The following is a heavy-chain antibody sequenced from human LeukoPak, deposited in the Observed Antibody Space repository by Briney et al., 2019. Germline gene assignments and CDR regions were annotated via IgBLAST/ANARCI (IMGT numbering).Heavy chain of an antibody. CDR1: GGSFSGYY. CDR3: ARGGIAARRDQDY. D-gene: IGHD6-6*01. V-gene: IGHV4-34*01. J-gene: IGHJ4*02. CDR2: INHSGST. Sequence: PSETLSLTCAVSGGSFSGYYWTWIRQPPGKGLEWIGEINHSGSTNYNPSLKSRVTISVDTSKNQFSLKLSSVTAADTAVYYCARGGIAARRDQDYWGQGTLVTVYS.